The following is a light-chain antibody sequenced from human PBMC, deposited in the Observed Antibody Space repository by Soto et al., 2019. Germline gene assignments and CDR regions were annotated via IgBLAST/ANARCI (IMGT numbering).Light chain of an antibody. CDR3: QQYDNLPPLT. CDR2: DAS. V-gene: IGKV1-33*01. J-gene: IGKJ4*01. Sequence: DIQMTQSPSPLSASVGDRVTITCQVSQDISNYLNWYQQKPGKAPKLLIYDASNLETGVPSRFSGSGSGTDFTFTISSLQPEDIATYYCQQYDNLPPLTFGGGTKVEIK. CDR1: QDISNY.